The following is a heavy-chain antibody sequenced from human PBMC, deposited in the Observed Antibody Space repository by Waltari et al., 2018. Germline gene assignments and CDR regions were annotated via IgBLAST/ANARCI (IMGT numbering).Heavy chain of an antibody. CDR3: ATDLRYNWNQEGAFDI. D-gene: IGHD1-20*01. CDR2: VDPEDGET. Sequence: EVQLVQSGAEVKKHGATVKSYFKDSGSTLTEHYIHWVQQALRKGLEWRGRVDPEDGETIDAEKFQGTVTITAATSTDTAYMELSSLRSEDTAVYYCATDLRYNWNQEGAFDIWGQWTMVTVSS. V-gene: IGHV1-69-2*01. J-gene: IGHJ3*02. CDR1: GSTLTEHY.